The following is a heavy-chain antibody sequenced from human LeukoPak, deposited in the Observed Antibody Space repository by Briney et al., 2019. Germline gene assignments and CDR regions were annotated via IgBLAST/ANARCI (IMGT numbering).Heavy chain of an antibody. CDR2: ISGSGDST. D-gene: IGHD5-18*01. V-gene: IGHV3-23*01. J-gene: IGHJ4*02. Sequence: GGYLRLSCAASGFTFSSYAMSWVRQAPGKGLEWVSGISGSGDSTYYADSVKGRFTISRDNSKNTLYLQMNSLRAKDTAVYYCAKDRLYTYGYVDYWGQGTLVTVSS. CDR1: GFTFSSYA. CDR3: AKDRLYTYGYVDY.